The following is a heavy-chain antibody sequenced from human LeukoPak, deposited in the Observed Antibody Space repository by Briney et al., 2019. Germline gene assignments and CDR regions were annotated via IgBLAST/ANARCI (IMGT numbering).Heavy chain of an antibody. CDR1: GFTFGGYA. V-gene: IGHV3-49*04. CDR2: IRSKVYGETT. D-gene: IGHD3-10*01. CDR3: TKSFGSGSPLGY. J-gene: IGHJ4*02. Sequence: GGSLRLSCTGSGFTFGGYALSWVRQAPGKGLEWVGLIRSKVYGETTEYAASVEGRFTISRNDPRGIAHLQMNSLKTGDTAVYFCTKSFGSGSPLGYGGQGTLVAVSS.